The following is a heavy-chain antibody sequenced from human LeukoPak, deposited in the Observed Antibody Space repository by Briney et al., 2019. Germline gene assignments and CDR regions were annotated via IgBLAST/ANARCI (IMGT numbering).Heavy chain of an antibody. D-gene: IGHD4-17*01. CDR2: INYSGST. CDR3: ARVVYGVYAGDIYNWFDP. J-gene: IGHJ5*02. Sequence: PSETLSLTCTVSSGSTSSYYWSWIRQPPGKGLEWIGYINYSGSTYNPSLKSRVTMSVDTSKNQFSLKLSSVTAADTAVYYCARVVYGVYAGDIYNWFDPWGQGTQVTVSS. CDR1: SGSTSSYY. V-gene: IGHV4-59*01.